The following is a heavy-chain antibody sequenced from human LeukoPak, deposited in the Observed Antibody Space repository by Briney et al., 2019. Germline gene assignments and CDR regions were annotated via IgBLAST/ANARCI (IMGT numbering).Heavy chain of an antibody. Sequence: SETLSLTCTVSGGSISSYYWSWIRQPPGKGLEWIRYIYYSGSTNYNPSLKSRVTISVDTSKNQFSLKLSSVTAADTAVYYCARDRSRAAASTFQTPNWFDPWGQGTLVTVSS. CDR2: IYYSGST. J-gene: IGHJ5*02. CDR3: ARDRSRAAASTFQTPNWFDP. V-gene: IGHV4-59*01. CDR1: GGSISSYY. D-gene: IGHD6-13*01.